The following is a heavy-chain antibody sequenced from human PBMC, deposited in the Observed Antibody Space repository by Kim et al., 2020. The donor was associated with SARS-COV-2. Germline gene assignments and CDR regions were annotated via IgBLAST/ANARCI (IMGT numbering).Heavy chain of an antibody. Sequence: GGSLRLSCAASGFAFSNSAMNWVRQAPGKGLEWVSGISGSGGTTYYADSVKGRFTISRDNSKNTLYLQMNSLRAEDTAVYYCAKDSGWYRYYFDYWGQGTLVTVSS. CDR3: AKDSGWYRYYFDY. D-gene: IGHD6-19*01. J-gene: IGHJ4*02. CDR1: GFAFSNSA. V-gene: IGHV3-23*01. CDR2: ISGSGGTT.